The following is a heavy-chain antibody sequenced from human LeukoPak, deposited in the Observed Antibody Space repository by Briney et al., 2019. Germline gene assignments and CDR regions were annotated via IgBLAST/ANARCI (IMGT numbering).Heavy chain of an antibody. CDR3: TAQVFCSGRSCYSDWYFDL. J-gene: IGHJ2*01. V-gene: IGHV3-49*04. CDR2: ICNDSNGGTI. D-gene: IGHD2-15*01. CDR1: GFTFGDYA. Sequence: SLRLSCTASGFTFGDYAMSWVRQAPGKGLEWVGFICNDSNGGTIEYAASVKGRFTISRDDSKSFAYLQMNSLKTEDTAVYYCTAQVFCSGRSCYSDWYFDLWGRGTRDPVSS.